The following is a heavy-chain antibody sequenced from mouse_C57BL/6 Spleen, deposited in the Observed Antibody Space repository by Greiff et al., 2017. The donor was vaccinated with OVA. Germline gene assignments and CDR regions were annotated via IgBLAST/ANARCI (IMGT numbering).Heavy chain of an antibody. J-gene: IGHJ1*03. CDR3: ARDRDDFDV. Sequence: DVQLVESGGGLVKPGGSLKLSCAASGFTFSSYAMSWVRQTPEKRLEWVATISDGGSYTYYPDNVKGRFTISRDNAKNNLYLQMSHLKSEDTAMYYCARDRDDFDVWGTGTTVTVSS. CDR2: ISDGGSYT. V-gene: IGHV5-4*01. CDR1: GFTFSSYA. D-gene: IGHD3-1*01.